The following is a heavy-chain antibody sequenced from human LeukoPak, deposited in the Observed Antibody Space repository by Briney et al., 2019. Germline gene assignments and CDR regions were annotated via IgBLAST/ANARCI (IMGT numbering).Heavy chain of an antibody. CDR3: ARDWELGH. CDR1: GGSIGNFF. CDR2: IYENGRT. D-gene: IGHD1-26*01. Sequence: SETLSLTCTVSGGSIGNFFWSWIRQSPGEGLEWLGFIYENGRTSYNPSLKSRVTISVDMSKNQFSLRLTSMTAADTAVYYCARDWELGHWGRGILVTVTS. V-gene: IGHV4-59*01. J-gene: IGHJ4*02.